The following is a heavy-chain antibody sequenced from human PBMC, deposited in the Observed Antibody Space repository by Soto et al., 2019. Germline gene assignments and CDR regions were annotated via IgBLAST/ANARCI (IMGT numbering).Heavy chain of an antibody. CDR1: GDSISSGDYY. D-gene: IGHD3-16*01. V-gene: IGHV4-30-4*01. J-gene: IGHJ4*02. Sequence: SETLSLTCTVSGDSISSGDYYWSWIRQPPGKGLEWIGYIYCSGSTYYNPSLKSRVTISVDTSKNQFSLKLSSVTAADTAVYYCARRGEMEAFDYCGQGTLVTVSS. CDR3: ARRGEMEAFDY. CDR2: IYCSGST.